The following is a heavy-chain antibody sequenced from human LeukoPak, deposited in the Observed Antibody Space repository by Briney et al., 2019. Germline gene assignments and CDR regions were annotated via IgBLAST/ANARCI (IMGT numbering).Heavy chain of an antibody. D-gene: IGHD2-2*01. CDR3: ARGPYHFDS. V-gene: IGHV4-39*07. CDR2: IYHSGTT. CDR1: GGSISGSGYY. Sequence: SEALSLTCTVSGGSISGSGYYWGWVRQAPGKGLEWIGSIYHSGTTYYNPYLKSRVSISVDTSRNQFSVRLSSVTAADTAVYYCARGPYHFDSWGQGTLVTASS. J-gene: IGHJ4*02.